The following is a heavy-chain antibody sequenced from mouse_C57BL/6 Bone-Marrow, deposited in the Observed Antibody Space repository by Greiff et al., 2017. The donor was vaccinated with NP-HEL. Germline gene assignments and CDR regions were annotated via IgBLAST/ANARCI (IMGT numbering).Heavy chain of an antibody. D-gene: IGHD2-4*01. CDR2: IRNKANGYTT. Sequence: EVKLMESGGGLVQPGGSLSLSCAASGFTFTDYYMSWVRQPPGKALEWLGFIRNKANGYTTEYSASVKGRFTISRDNSQSILYLQMNALRAEDSATYYCARSIYYDYADDPFYAMDYWGRGNAVTVSS. J-gene: IGHJ4*01. V-gene: IGHV7-3*01. CDR1: GFTFTDYY. CDR3: ARSIYYDYADDPFYAMDY.